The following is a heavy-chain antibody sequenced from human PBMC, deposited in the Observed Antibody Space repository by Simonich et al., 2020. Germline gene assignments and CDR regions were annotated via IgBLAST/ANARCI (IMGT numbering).Heavy chain of an antibody. CDR1: GYTFTSYD. CDR3: ARARYCSSTSCYNWFDP. D-gene: IGHD2-2*01. J-gene: IGHJ5*02. Sequence: QVQLVQSGAEVKKTGASVKVSCKASGYTFTSYDINWVRQATGQGLEWMGWMNPNSGNTSYAQKFQGRVTITRNTSISTAYMELSSLRSEDTAVYYCARARYCSSTSCYNWFDPWGQGTLVTVSS. CDR2: MNPNSGNT. V-gene: IGHV1-8*03.